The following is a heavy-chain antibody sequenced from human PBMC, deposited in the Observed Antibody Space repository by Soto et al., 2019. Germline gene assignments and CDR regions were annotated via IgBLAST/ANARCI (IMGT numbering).Heavy chain of an antibody. Sequence: LRLSCAASGFTFSSYAMSWVRQAPGKGLEWVSAISGSGGSTYYADSVKGRFTISRDNSKNTLYLQMNSLRAEDTAVYYCAKDHYSNYVGPLDYWGQGTLVTVSS. D-gene: IGHD4-4*01. J-gene: IGHJ4*02. CDR2: ISGSGGST. CDR3: AKDHYSNYVGPLDY. CDR1: GFTFSSYA. V-gene: IGHV3-23*01.